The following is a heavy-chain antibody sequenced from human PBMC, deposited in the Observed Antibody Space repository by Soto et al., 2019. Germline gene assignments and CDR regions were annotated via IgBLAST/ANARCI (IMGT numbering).Heavy chain of an antibody. CDR2: ISGSGGST. J-gene: IGHJ6*03. V-gene: IGHV3-23*01. D-gene: IGHD1-1*01. CDR1: GFTFSSYA. CDR3: AKIFDNWNDPTYYYYYYMDV. Sequence: PGGSLRLSCAASGFTFSSYAMSWVRQAPGKGLEWVSAISGSGGSTYYADSVKGRFTISRDNSKNTLYLQMNSLRAEDTAVYYCAKIFDNWNDPTYYYYYYMDVWGKGTTVTVSS.